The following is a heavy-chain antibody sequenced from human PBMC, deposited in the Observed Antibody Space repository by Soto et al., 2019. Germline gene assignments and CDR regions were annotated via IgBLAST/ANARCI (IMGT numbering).Heavy chain of an antibody. Sequence: PSETLSLTCTVSGGSISSGDYYWSWIRQPPGKGLEWIGYIYYSGSTYYNPSLKSRVTISVDTSKNQFSLKLSSVTAADTAVYYCARVLGYSGYDAPYYFDYWGQGTLVTVSS. V-gene: IGHV4-30-4*01. J-gene: IGHJ4*02. D-gene: IGHD5-12*01. CDR3: ARVLGYSGYDAPYYFDY. CDR2: IYYSGST. CDR1: GGSISSGDYY.